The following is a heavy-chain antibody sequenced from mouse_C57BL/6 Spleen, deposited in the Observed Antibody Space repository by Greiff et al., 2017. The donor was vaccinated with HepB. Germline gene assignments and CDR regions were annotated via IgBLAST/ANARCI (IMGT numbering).Heavy chain of an antibody. CDR3: ARREAGAGEENYFDY. CDR2: FYPGSGSI. J-gene: IGHJ2*01. V-gene: IGHV1-62-2*01. Sequence: VQLQQSGAELVKPGASVKLSCKASGYTFTEYTIHWVKQRSGQGLEWIGWFYPGSGSIKYNEKFKDKATLTADKSSSTVYMELSRLTSEDSAVYCCARREAGAGEENYFDYWGQGTTLTVSS. CDR1: GYTFTEYT.